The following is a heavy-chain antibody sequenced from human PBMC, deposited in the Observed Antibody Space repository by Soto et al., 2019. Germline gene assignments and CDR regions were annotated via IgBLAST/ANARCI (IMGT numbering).Heavy chain of an antibody. Sequence: ASVKVSCNASGYTFTSYGIIWVRQAPGQGLEWMGGIIPMFGAANYAQKLQGRVTITADESTGTAYMELSSLRSEDTAVYYCARGYCSGGSCHLYYYYGMDVWGRGTTVTVSS. V-gene: IGHV1-69*13. J-gene: IGHJ6*02. CDR1: GYTFTSYG. CDR3: ARGYCSGGSCHLYYYYGMDV. D-gene: IGHD2-15*01. CDR2: IIPMFGAA.